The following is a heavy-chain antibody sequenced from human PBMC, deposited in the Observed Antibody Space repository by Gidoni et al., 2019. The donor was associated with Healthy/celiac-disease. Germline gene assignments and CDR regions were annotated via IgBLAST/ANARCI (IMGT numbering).Heavy chain of an antibody. Sequence: VQLLESGGGLVQPGGSLSLSCAASGFTFSSYAMSWVRQAPGKGLEWVSAISGSGGSTYYADSVKGRLTISRDNSKKTLYRQMNSRRAEDTAGYYWAKEGIAGAGPSGHFDYWGQGTLVTVSS. CDR1: GFTFSSYA. CDR2: ISGSGGST. CDR3: AKEGIAGAGPSGHFDY. V-gene: IGHV3-23*01. J-gene: IGHJ4*02. D-gene: IGHD6-19*01.